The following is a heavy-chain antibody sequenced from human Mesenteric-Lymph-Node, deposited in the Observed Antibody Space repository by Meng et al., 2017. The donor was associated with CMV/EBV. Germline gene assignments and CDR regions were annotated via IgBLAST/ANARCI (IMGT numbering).Heavy chain of an antibody. CDR3: ARGYYGMDV. CDR2: IYSAGST. J-gene: IGHJ6*02. CDR1: GFSVSANN. V-gene: IGHV3-66*01. Sequence: GESLKISCAASGFSVSANNMNWVRQAPGKGLQWISIIYSAGSTYHADSVKGRFTISRDNAKNSLYLQMNSLRAEDTAVYYCARGYYGMDVWGQGTTVTVSS.